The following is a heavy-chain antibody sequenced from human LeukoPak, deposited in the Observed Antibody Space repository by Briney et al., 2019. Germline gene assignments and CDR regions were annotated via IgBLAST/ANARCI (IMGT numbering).Heavy chain of an antibody. CDR3: ARPGGYYGSGSHLDY. CDR2: ISSSSSYT. D-gene: IGHD3-10*01. CDR1: GFTFSDYY. V-gene: IGHV3-11*03. Sequence: PGGSLRLSCAASGFTFSDYYMSWIRQAPGKGLEWVSYISSSSSYTNYADSVKGRFTISRDNAKNSLYLQMNSLRAEDTAVYYCARPGGYYGSGSHLDYWGQGTLVTVSS. J-gene: IGHJ4*02.